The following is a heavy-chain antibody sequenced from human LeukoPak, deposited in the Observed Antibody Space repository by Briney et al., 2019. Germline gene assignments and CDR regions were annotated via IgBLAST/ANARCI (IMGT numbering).Heavy chain of an antibody. Sequence: GGSLRLSCVASGFTFSAYAVGWVRRAPGMGLGWVSSISVSGSQTDYADSVKGRFTISRDNSKNTFYLQMNSLRAEDTALYYCGKGTPPPVYWGPGTLVTVSS. CDR1: GFTFSAYA. V-gene: IGHV3-23*01. CDR3: GKGTPPPVY. D-gene: IGHD1-14*01. CDR2: ISVSGSQT. J-gene: IGHJ4*02.